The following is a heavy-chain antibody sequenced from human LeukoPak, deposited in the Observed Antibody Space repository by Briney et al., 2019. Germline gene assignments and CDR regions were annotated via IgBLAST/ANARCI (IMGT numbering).Heavy chain of an antibody. Sequence: SETLSLTCTVSGGPISSYNWSWTRQPPGKGREGMGYNYYGGSTNNNPSPKSRVTISVDTSKNQFSPKLSSVTAADTAVYYCASSSSQFDYWGQGTLVTISS. CDR2: NYYGGST. J-gene: IGHJ4*02. CDR1: GGPISSYN. V-gene: IGHV4-59*01. CDR3: ASSSSQFDY. D-gene: IGHD6-13*01.